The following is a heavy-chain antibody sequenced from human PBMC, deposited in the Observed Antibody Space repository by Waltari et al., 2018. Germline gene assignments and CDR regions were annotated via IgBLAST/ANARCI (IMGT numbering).Heavy chain of an antibody. CDR1: GGGFSRYA. D-gene: IGHD3-10*01. CDR3: ARSRGTSVGMDV. Sequence: QVQLVQSGAEVKKPVSSVKVSCKASGGGFSRYAVNWVRQAPGQGLEWMGRIIPVFGTTDYAPKFHGRVTITADEVTRSAYMELSSLRSEDTAVYYCARSRGTSVGMDVWGQGTTVIVSS. J-gene: IGHJ6*02. V-gene: IGHV1-69*01. CDR2: IIPVFGTT.